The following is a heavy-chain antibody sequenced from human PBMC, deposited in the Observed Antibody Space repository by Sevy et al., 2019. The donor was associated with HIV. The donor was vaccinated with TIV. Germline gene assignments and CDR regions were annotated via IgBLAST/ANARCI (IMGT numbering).Heavy chain of an antibody. CDR3: ARDRRFLEWFKPLHFGMDV. CDR1: GGSISSYY. D-gene: IGHD3-3*01. V-gene: IGHV4-4*07. CDR2: IYTSGST. Sequence: SETLSLTCTVSGGSISSYYWSWIRQPAGKGLEWIGRIYTSGSTNYNPPLKSRVTMSVDTSKNQFSLKLSSVTAADTAVYYCARDRRFLEWFKPLHFGMDVWGQGTTVTVSS. J-gene: IGHJ6*02.